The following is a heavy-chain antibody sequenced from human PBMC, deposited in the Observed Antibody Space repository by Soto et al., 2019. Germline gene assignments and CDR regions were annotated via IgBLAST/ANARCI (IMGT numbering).Heavy chain of an antibody. CDR2: ISGSGGST. CDR1: GFTFSSYA. J-gene: IGHJ4*02. D-gene: IGHD2-2*01. Sequence: GGSLRLSCAASGFTFSSYAMSWVRQAPGKGLEWVSAISGSGGSTYYADSVKGRFTISRDNSKNTLYLQMISLRAEDTALYYCAKGSCSSTSCYYFDYWGQGTLVTVSS. V-gene: IGHV3-23*01. CDR3: AKGSCSSTSCYYFDY.